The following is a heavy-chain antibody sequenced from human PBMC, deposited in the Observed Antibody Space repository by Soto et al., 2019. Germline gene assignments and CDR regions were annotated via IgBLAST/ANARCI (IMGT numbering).Heavy chain of an antibody. Sequence: QVTLKESGPVLVNPTETLTLTCTVSGLSLSNGRLGVSWIRQPPGKALEWLAHIFSNDDKSYSTSLKSRLNISKDISRSQVVLTMTNMDPVDSATYYCALIKDCSRTDCYLASFDPWGQGTLVTVSS. CDR1: GLSLSNGRLG. V-gene: IGHV2-26*01. J-gene: IGHJ5*02. CDR2: IFSNDDK. D-gene: IGHD2-2*01. CDR3: ALIKDCSRTDCYLASFDP.